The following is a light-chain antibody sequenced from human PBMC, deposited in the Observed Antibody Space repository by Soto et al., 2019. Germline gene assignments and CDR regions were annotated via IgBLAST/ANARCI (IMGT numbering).Light chain of an antibody. Sequence: QSALTQPASVSGSPGQSITISCTGTSSDVGGYNYVSWYQHHPGKAPKLIIFEVSNRPSGVSNRFSGSKSGNTASLTISGLQAEDEADYYCYSYRGSSTLVFGGGTKVTVL. CDR1: SSDVGGYNY. CDR3: YSYRGSSTLV. CDR2: EVS. J-gene: IGLJ3*02. V-gene: IGLV2-14*01.